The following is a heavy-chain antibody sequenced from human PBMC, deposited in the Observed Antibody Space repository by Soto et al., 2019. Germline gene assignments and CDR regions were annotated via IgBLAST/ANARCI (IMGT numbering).Heavy chain of an antibody. V-gene: IGHV1-18*04. J-gene: IGHJ6*02. CDR2: ISAYNGNT. D-gene: IGHD3-22*01. CDR1: GYTFTSYG. CDR3: ARDSPGYYYDSSGYYVAPYYYGMDV. Sequence: ASVKVSCKASGYTFTSYGISWVRQAPGQGLEWMGWISAYNGNTNYAQKLQGRVTMTTDTSTSTAYMELRSLRSDDTAVYYCARDSPGYYYDSSGYYVAPYYYGMDVWGQGTTVTVPS.